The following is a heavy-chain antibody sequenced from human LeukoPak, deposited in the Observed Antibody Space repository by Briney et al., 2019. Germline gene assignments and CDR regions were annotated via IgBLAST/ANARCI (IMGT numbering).Heavy chain of an antibody. V-gene: IGHV3-72*01. CDR3: TRGWGYCSGGSCISPGMDV. J-gene: IGHJ6*02. CDR1: GFIFSDHY. D-gene: IGHD2-15*01. CDR2: TRNKANNYAT. Sequence: PGGSLRLSCAASGFIFSDHYMDWVRQAPGKGLEWVGHTRNKANNYATEYAASVKGRFTISRDDSKNSVYLQMISLKTEDTAVYYCTRGWGYCSGGSCISPGMDVWGQGTTVTVSS.